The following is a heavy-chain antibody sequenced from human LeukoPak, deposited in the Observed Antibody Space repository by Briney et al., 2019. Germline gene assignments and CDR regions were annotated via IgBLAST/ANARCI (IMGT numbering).Heavy chain of an antibody. CDR1: GFTFSSYS. CDR3: ARDGGTYDSSGYHYYGMDV. V-gene: IGHV3-21*01. CDR2: ISSSSSYI. D-gene: IGHD3-22*01. Sequence: GGSLRLSCAASGFTFSSYSMNWVRQAPGKGLEWVSSISSSSSYIYYADSVKGRFTISRDNAKNSLYLQMNSLRAEDTAVYYCARDGGTYDSSGYHYYGMDVWGQGTTVTVSS. J-gene: IGHJ6*02.